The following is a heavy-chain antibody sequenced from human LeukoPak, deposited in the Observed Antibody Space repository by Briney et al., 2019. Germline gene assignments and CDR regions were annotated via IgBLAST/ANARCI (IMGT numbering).Heavy chain of an antibody. CDR2: SYYSGNT. Sequence: ASETLSLTCTVSGGSISSYYWSWIRQPPGKGLEWIGYSYYSGNTTPHPSLKSRVTISVDTSKNQFSLKLSSVTAADTAVYYCARDLLYCGGDCYSLGAFDIWGQGTMVTVSS. J-gene: IGHJ3*02. CDR3: ARDLLYCGGDCYSLGAFDI. D-gene: IGHD2-21*02. CDR1: GGSISSYY. V-gene: IGHV4-59*01.